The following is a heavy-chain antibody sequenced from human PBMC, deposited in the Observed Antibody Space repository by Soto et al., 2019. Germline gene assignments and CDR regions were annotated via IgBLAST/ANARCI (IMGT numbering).Heavy chain of an antibody. D-gene: IGHD1-26*01. CDR1: GGSISSYY. J-gene: IGHJ4*02. CDR2: IYYSGST. V-gene: IGHV4-59*01. Sequence: SETLSLTCTVSGGSISSYYWSWIRQPPGKGLEWIGYIYYSGSTNYNPSLKSRVTISVDTSKNQFSLKVRSVTAADTAVYYCARRYGGNFDYWGQGTLVTVSS. CDR3: ARRYGGNFDY.